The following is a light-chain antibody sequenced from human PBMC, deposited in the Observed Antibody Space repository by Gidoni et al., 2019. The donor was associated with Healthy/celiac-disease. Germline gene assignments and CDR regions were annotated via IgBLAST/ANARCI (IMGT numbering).Light chain of an antibody. CDR3: QQYGSL. CDR1: QSVSSSY. CDR2: GAS. J-gene: IGKJ4*02. V-gene: IGKV3-20*01. Sequence: ESVLTPSPGTLSLSPGERATLSCRASQSVSSSYLAWYQQKPGQAPRLLIYGASSRATGIPDRFSGSGSGTDFTLTISRLEPEDFAVYYCQQYGSLFGGGTKVEIK.